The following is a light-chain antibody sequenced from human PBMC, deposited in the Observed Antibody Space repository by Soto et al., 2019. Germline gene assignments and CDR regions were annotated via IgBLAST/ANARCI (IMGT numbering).Light chain of an antibody. CDR3: QQYNNWPA. V-gene: IGKV3-15*01. CDR1: QSVSSSH. Sequence: EIVLTQSPGTLSLSPGERAALSCRASQSVSSSHLAWYQQKPGQAPRLLIYGASTRATGIPARFSGSGSGTEFTLTISSLQSEDFAVYYCQQYNNWPAFGQGTKV. CDR2: GAS. J-gene: IGKJ1*01.